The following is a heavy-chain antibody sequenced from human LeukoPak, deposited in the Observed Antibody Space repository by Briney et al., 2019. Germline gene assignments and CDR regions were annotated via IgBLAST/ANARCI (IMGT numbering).Heavy chain of an antibody. Sequence: SETLSLTCTVSGGSISSSSYYWGWIRQPPGKGLEWIGYIYYSGSTNYNPSLKSRVTISVDTSKNQFSLKLSSVTAADTAVYYCARGIYSPYYMDVWGKGTTVTVSS. D-gene: IGHD4-11*01. J-gene: IGHJ6*03. V-gene: IGHV4-61*05. CDR1: GGSISSSSYY. CDR3: ARGIYSPYYMDV. CDR2: IYYSGST.